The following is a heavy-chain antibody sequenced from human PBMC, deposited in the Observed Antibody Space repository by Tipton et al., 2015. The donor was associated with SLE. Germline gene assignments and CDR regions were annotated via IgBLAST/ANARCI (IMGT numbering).Heavy chain of an antibody. D-gene: IGHD2-21*01. V-gene: IGHV3-30*03. CDR3: ARYCGGGVCRGDY. CDR1: RFSFNNYG. J-gene: IGHJ4*02. Sequence: SLRLSCAASRFSFNNYGMHWVRQAPGKGLEWVAMISYDGSDKYYADSVKGRLTISRDNSKNTLYLQMNSLSPEDTAVYYCARYCGGGVCRGDYWGQGTLVTVSS. CDR2: ISYDGSDK.